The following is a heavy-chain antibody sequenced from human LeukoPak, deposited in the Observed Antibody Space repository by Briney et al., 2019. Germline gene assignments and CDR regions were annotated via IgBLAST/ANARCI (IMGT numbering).Heavy chain of an antibody. CDR1: GGSFSSGGYY. J-gene: IGHJ6*03. V-gene: IGHV4-31*03. Sequence: SETLSLTCTVSGGSFSSGGYYWSWIRQHPGKGLEWIGYIYYSGSTYYNPSLKSRVTISVDTSKNQFSLKLSYVTAADPAVDYWARSYSYGSTPATKRNYFNYYYMDVWGKGTPVTVSS. CDR3: ARSYSYGSTPATKRNYFNYYYMDV. CDR2: IYYSGST. D-gene: IGHD5-18*01.